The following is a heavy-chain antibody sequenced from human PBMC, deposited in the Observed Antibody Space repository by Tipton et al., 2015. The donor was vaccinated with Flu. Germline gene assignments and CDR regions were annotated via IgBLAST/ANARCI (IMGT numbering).Heavy chain of an antibody. Sequence: LSLTCTVSGYSISSGYYWGWIRQPPGKGLEWIGSFYHVGDTYYNPSLKSRVTISVDMSKNQFSLKLRSVTAADTAVYYCARDGAARGWFDPWGQGTLVTVSS. CDR3: ARDGAARGWFDP. V-gene: IGHV4-38-2*02. CDR2: FYHVGDT. J-gene: IGHJ5*02. CDR1: GYSISSGYY. D-gene: IGHD6-6*01.